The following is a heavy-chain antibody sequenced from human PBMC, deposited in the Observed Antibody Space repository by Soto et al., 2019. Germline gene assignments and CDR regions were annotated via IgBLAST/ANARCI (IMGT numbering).Heavy chain of an antibody. Sequence: QEHLVESGGGVVQPGRSLRLSCAASGFTFSTYGMHWVRQAPGKGLEWVAVISYDGYNKNYADSVKGRFTISRDNSKNTLYLQMNSLRAEDTALYYCVTDYYDRRGYFYGLDYWGQGTLVTVSS. D-gene: IGHD3-22*01. CDR2: ISYDGYNK. V-gene: IGHV3-30*03. J-gene: IGHJ4*02. CDR1: GFTFSTYG. CDR3: VTDYYDRRGYFYGLDY.